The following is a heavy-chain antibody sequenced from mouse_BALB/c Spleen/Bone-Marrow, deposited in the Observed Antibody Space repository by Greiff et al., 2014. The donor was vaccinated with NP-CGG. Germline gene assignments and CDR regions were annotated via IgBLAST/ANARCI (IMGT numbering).Heavy chain of an antibody. Sequence: VQLQESGAELMKPGASVKISCKATGYTFSSYWIEWVKQRPGHGLEWIGEILPGNGSTSYNEKFKGKATFTADTSSNTAYMQLSSLTSEDSAYYYCARGYAMDYWGQGTSVTVSS. CDR3: ARGYAMDY. CDR1: GYTFSSYW. CDR2: ILPGNGST. J-gene: IGHJ4*01. V-gene: IGHV1-9*01.